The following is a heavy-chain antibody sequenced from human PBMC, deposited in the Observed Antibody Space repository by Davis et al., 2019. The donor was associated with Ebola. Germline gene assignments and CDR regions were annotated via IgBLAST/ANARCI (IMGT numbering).Heavy chain of an antibody. CDR2: IYYSGST. J-gene: IGHJ6*02. Sequence: MPSETLSLTCTVSGGSISSGDYYWSWIRQPPGKGLEWIGYIYYSGSTYYNPSLKSRVTISVDTSKNQFSLKLSSVTAADTAVYYCARGGSGGYGMDVWGQGTTVTVSS. D-gene: IGHD3-10*01. V-gene: IGHV4-30-4*01. CDR3: ARGGSGGYGMDV. CDR1: GGSISSGDYY.